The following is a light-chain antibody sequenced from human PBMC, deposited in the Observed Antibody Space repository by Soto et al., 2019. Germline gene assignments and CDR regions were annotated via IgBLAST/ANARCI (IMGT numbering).Light chain of an antibody. CDR1: QSITTW. CDR3: QQFDSYPRT. Sequence: DIQMTQSPSTLSASVGDRVTITCRASQSITTWLAWYQYKPGKAPKLLSYKATTLESGVPSRFSGSGSGTEFTLTINSLQPDDFATYYCQQFDSYPRTFGQGTKVEVK. V-gene: IGKV1-5*03. CDR2: KAT. J-gene: IGKJ1*01.